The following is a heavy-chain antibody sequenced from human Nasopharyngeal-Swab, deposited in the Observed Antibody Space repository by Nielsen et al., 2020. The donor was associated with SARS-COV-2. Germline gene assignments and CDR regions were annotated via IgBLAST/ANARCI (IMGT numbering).Heavy chain of an antibody. Sequence: WVRQAPGQGLEWMGWISAYNGNTNYAQKLQGRVTMTTDTSTSTAYMELRSLRSDDTAVYYCARDFQRFLEWLPSYYYYGMDVWGQGTTVTVSS. V-gene: IGHV1-18*01. CDR2: ISAYNGNT. D-gene: IGHD3-3*01. J-gene: IGHJ6*02. CDR3: ARDFQRFLEWLPSYYYYGMDV.